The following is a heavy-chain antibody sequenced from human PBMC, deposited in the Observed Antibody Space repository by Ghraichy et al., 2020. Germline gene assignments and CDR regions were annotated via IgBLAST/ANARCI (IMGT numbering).Heavy chain of an antibody. CDR1: GFTVSSNY. CDR2: IYTGGST. V-gene: IGHV3-53*01. J-gene: IGHJ4*02. Sequence: GGSLRLSCAASGFTVSSNYMSWVRQAPGKGLEWVSVIYTGGSTYYADSVRGRFTISRDNSKNTLYLQMNSLRAEDTAVYYCAREADYSTSLYYFDYWGQGTLVTVSS. CDR3: AREADYSTSLYYFDY. D-gene: IGHD6-6*01.